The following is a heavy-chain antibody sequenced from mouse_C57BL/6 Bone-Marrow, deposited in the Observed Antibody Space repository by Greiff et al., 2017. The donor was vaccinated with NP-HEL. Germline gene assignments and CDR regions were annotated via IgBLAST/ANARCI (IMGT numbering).Heavy chain of an antibody. D-gene: IGHD2-5*01. J-gene: IGHJ4*01. CDR1: GFNIKDYY. Sequence: EVQLQQSGAELVKPGASVKLSCTASGFNIKDYYMHWVKQRTEQGLEWIGRIDPEDGENKYAPKFQGKATKKAAQSSNTAYLQLSSLTSEDTAVYYCARDSNYLYYAMDYWGQGTSVTVSS. V-gene: IGHV14-2*01. CDR2: IDPEDGEN. CDR3: ARDSNYLYYAMDY.